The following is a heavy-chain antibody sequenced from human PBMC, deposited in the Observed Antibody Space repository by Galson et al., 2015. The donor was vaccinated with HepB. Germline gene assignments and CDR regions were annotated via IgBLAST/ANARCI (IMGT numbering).Heavy chain of an antibody. Sequence: SLRLSCAASGYTFSSYSMNWVRQAPGKGLEWVSYISSSSSTIYYADSVKGRFTISRDNAKNSLYLQMNSLRAEDTAVYYCASLVATYDAFDIWGQGTMVTVSS. CDR2: ISSSSSTI. D-gene: IGHD5-12*01. J-gene: IGHJ3*02. CDR3: ASLVATYDAFDI. CDR1: GYTFSSYS. V-gene: IGHV3-48*04.